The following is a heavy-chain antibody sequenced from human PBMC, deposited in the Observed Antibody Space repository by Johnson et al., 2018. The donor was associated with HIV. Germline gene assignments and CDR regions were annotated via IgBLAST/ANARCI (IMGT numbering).Heavy chain of an antibody. V-gene: IGHV3-53*01. Sequence: VQLVESGGGLIQPGGSLRLSCAASGFTVSSNYMSWVRQAPGKGLEWVSVIYSGVSTYYADSVKGRFTISRDDSKATLSLQMNSLKTEDTAVYYCTTVWPLSFGGVVGMLDGFDIWGQGTMVTVSS. J-gene: IGHJ3*02. CDR3: TTVWPLSFGGVVGMLDGFDI. CDR1: GFTVSSNY. CDR2: IYSGVST. D-gene: IGHD3-16*02.